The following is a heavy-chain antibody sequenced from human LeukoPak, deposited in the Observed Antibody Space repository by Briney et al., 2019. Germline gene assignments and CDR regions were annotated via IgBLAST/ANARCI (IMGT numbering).Heavy chain of an antibody. D-gene: IGHD6-13*01. CDR1: GGSISSYY. Sequence: SETLSLTCTVSGGSISSYYWSWIRQPPGKGLEWIGYIYYSGSTNYNPSPKSRVTISVDTSKNQFSLKLSSVTAADTAVYYCARFRPGIAAADAFDIWGQGTMVTVSS. V-gene: IGHV4-59*01. CDR3: ARFRPGIAAADAFDI. J-gene: IGHJ3*02. CDR2: IYYSGST.